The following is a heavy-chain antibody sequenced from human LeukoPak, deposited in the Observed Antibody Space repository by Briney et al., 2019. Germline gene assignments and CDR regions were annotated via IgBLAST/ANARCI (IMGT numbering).Heavy chain of an antibody. D-gene: IGHD2-15*01. J-gene: IGHJ4*02. CDR3: ARGGSIYCSGGSCHFDY. CDR2: MNPNSGNT. Sequence: ASVKVSCKASGYTFTRYDINWVRQATGQGLEWMGWMNPNSGNTGYAQKFQGRVTMTRNTSISTAYMELSSLRSEDTAVYYCARGGSIYCSGGSCHFDYWGQGTLVTVSS. CDR1: GYTFTRYD. V-gene: IGHV1-8*01.